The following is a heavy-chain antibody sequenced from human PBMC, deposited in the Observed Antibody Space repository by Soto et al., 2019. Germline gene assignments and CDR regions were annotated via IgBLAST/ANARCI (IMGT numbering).Heavy chain of an antibody. CDR1: GFTFSSYE. D-gene: IGHD1-26*01. J-gene: IGHJ1*01. CDR3: ARGQGGSYYYFQH. CDR2: ISSSGSTI. V-gene: IGHV3-48*03. Sequence: GGSLRLSCAASGFTFSSYEMNWVRQAPGKGLEWVSYISSSGSTIYYADSVKGRFTISRDNAKNSLYLQMNSLRAEDTADYYCARGQGGSYYYFQHWGQGTLVTVSS.